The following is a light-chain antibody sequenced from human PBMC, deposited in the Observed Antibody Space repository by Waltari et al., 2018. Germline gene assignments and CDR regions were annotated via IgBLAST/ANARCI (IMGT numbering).Light chain of an antibody. CDR1: QTINSH. Sequence: EIVMTQSPATLSVSPGERAALSCRASQTINSHLAWYQLKPGQAPRLLMYRASTRATGIRARFSGSGSETEFTLTISSLQSEDFAVYSCQQYNNWPITFGQGTRLEIK. J-gene: IGKJ5*01. CDR3: QQYNNWPIT. CDR2: RAS. V-gene: IGKV3-15*01.